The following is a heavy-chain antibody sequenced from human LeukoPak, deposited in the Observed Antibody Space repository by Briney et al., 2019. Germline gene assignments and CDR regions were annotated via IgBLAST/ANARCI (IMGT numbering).Heavy chain of an antibody. J-gene: IGHJ4*02. D-gene: IGHD2-15*01. CDR3: AREAVVAATPYYFDY. V-gene: IGHV1-69*06. Sequence: ASVKVSCKASGGTFSSYAISWARQAPGQGLEWMGGIIPIFGTANYAQKFQGRVTITADKSTSTAYMERSSLRSEDTAVYYCAREAVVAATPYYFDYWGQGTLVTVSS. CDR1: GGTFSSYA. CDR2: IIPIFGTA.